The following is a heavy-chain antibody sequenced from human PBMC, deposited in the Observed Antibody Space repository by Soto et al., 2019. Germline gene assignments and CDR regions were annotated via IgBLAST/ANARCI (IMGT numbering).Heavy chain of an antibody. Sequence: SQTLSLTCAISGDSVSSNSAAWNWIRQSPSRGLERLGRTYYRSKWYNDYAVSVKSRITINPDTSKNQFSLQLNSVTPEDTAVYYCARVGLLDGSSYYYCMDVWGPGTSVTVS. CDR2: TYYRSKWYN. J-gene: IGHJ6*02. CDR3: ARVGLLDGSSYYYCMDV. CDR1: GDSVSSNSAA. D-gene: IGHD6-6*01. V-gene: IGHV6-1*01.